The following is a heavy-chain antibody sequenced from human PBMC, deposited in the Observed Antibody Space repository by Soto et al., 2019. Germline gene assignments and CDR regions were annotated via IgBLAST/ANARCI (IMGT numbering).Heavy chain of an antibody. Sequence: GGSLRLSCAASGFTFSNAWMSWVRQAPGKGLEWVGRIKSKTDGGTTDYAAPVKGRFTISRDDSKNTLYLQMNSLKTEVTSVYYCTTHRGSYYFDYWGQGTLVTVSS. CDR1: GFTFSNAW. CDR2: IKSKTDGGTT. V-gene: IGHV3-15*01. J-gene: IGHJ4*02. D-gene: IGHD1-26*01. CDR3: TTHRGSYYFDY.